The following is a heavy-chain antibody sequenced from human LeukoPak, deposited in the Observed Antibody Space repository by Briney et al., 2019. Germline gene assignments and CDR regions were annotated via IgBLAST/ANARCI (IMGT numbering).Heavy chain of an antibody. Sequence: GGSLRLSCAASGFTFSSYAMHWVRQAPGKGLEWVSYISSSSSTIYYADSVKGRFTISRDNAKNSLYLQMNSLRAEDTAVYYCARDLATVTLGGFDYWGQGTLVTVSS. CDR3: ARDLATVTLGGFDY. V-gene: IGHV3-48*01. D-gene: IGHD4-17*01. CDR1: GFTFSSYA. CDR2: ISSSSSTI. J-gene: IGHJ4*02.